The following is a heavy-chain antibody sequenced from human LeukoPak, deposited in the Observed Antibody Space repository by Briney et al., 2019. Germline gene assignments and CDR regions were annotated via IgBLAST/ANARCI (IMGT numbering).Heavy chain of an antibody. V-gene: IGHV4-34*01. J-gene: IGHJ4*02. CDR2: INHSGST. CDR1: GGSFSGYY. CDR3: ARRTTVTIPFGY. D-gene: IGHD4-11*01. Sequence: SSETLSLTCAVYGGSFSGYYWSWIRQPPGKGLEWSGEINHSGSTNYNPSLKSRVTISVDKSKNQFSLKLSSVTAADTAVYYCARRTTVTIPFGYWGQGTLVTVSS.